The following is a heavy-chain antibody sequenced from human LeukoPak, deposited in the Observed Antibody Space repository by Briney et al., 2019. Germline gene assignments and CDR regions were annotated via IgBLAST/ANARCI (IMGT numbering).Heavy chain of an antibody. Sequence: PGGSLRLSCAASGFTFSIYEINWVRQAPGKGLEWVSYISSSGSNIYYADSVEGRFTISRDNAKNSLYMQMNSLRAEDTAVYYCARGNGGNLDYWGQGTLVTVSS. J-gene: IGHJ4*02. CDR2: ISSSGSNI. CDR1: GFTFSIYE. V-gene: IGHV3-48*03. CDR3: ARGNGGNLDY. D-gene: IGHD4-23*01.